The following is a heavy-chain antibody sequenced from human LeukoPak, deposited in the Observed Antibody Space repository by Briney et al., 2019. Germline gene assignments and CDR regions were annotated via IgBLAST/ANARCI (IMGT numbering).Heavy chain of an antibody. CDR3: ARDQRRFGEDYFHY. CDR1: GSTFSDYY. J-gene: IGHJ4*02. D-gene: IGHD3-10*01. Sequence: PGGSLRLSCAASGSTFSDYYMSWIRQAPGKGLEWVSYITSSSYTNYADSVKGRFTISRDNAKNSLYLQMNSLRAEDTAVYYCARDQRRFGEDYFHYWGQGTLVTVSS. V-gene: IGHV3-11*05. CDR2: ITSSSYT.